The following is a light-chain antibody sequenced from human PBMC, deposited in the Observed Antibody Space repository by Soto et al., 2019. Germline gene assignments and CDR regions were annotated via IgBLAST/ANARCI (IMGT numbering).Light chain of an antibody. CDR3: QQYNSDST. J-gene: IGKJ1*01. CDR1: QSISIW. V-gene: IGKV1-5*03. CDR2: KAS. Sequence: IQMTQSPSTLSASVGDRVTITCRASQSISIWLAWYQQKPGKAPKLLIHKASSLESEVPSRFSDSGSGTEFTLTINSLQPDDSATYYCQQYNSDSTFGQGTKVEIK.